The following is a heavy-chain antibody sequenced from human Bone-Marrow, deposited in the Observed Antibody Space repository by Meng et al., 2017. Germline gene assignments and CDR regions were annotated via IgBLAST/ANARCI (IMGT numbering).Heavy chain of an antibody. V-gene: IGHV3-15*01. CDR2: IKSNTDGGTA. Sequence: VLLVEVGVVLGKPGGSLRLSCAASGFYFSNAWMSWVRQAPGKGLEWVGRIKSNTDGGTAEYAAPVTGRFTISRDDSKSTLYLQMSGLRIDDTGVYYCTWDDKAVSDYWGQGTLVTVSS. D-gene: IGHD3-9*01. CDR3: TWDDKAVSDY. J-gene: IGHJ4*02. CDR1: GFYFSNAW.